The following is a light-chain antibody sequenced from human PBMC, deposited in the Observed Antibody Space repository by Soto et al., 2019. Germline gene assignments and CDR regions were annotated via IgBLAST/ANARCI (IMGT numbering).Light chain of an antibody. V-gene: IGKV1-5*01. J-gene: IGKJ4*01. Sequence: DIQMTQSPSTLSASVGDRVTITCRASQSISSWFAWYQQKPGKAPKLLIHEASRLESGVPSRFSGSESGTEFTLTISGLHAEDFATYYCQQYTNFPLTFGGGTKVEIK. CDR2: EAS. CDR1: QSISSW. CDR3: QQYTNFPLT.